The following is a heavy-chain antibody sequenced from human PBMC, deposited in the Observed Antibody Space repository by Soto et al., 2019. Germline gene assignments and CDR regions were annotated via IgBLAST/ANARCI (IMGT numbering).Heavy chain of an antibody. Sequence: PSETLSLTCAVYGGSFSGYYWSWIRQPPGKGLEWIGEINHSGSTNYNPSLKSRVTISVDTSKNQFSLKLSSVTAADTAVYYCAIVSYYGSGSYYTALDYWGQGTLVTVYS. J-gene: IGHJ4*02. CDR3: AIVSYYGSGSYYTALDY. V-gene: IGHV4-34*01. CDR1: GGSFSGYY. CDR2: INHSGST. D-gene: IGHD3-10*01.